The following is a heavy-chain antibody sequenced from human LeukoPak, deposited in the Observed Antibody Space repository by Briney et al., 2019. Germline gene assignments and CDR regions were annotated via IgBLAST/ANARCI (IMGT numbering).Heavy chain of an antibody. CDR3: ARDGGRYSFDC. Sequence: GGSLRLSCAASGFIFSTYGMHWVRQAPGKGLEWVAVIWDDGSNKNYADSVKGRVTISRDNSQNTLHLQMNSLRAEDTAIYYCARDGGRYSFDCWGQGTLVTVSS. CDR2: IWDDGSNK. D-gene: IGHD3-16*01. J-gene: IGHJ4*02. CDR1: GFIFSTYG. V-gene: IGHV3-33*01.